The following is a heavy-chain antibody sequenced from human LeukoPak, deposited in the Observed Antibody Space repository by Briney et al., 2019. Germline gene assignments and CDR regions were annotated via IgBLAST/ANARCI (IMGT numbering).Heavy chain of an antibody. CDR2: IVVGSGNT. D-gene: IGHD5-12*01. J-gene: IGHJ4*02. CDR3: ARVEASGYDYGAFDY. CDR1: RFTFTSSA. V-gene: IGHV1-58*02. Sequence: SVKVSCKASRFTFTSSAMQWVRQARGQRLEWIGWIVVGSGNTNYAQKFQERVTITRDMSTSTAYMELSSLRSEDTAVYYCARVEASGYDYGAFDYWGQGTLVTVSS.